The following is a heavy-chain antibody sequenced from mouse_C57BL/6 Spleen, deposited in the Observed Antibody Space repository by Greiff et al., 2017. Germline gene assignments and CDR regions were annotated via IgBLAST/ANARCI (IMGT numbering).Heavy chain of an antibody. J-gene: IGHJ3*01. Sequence: QVQLKQPGAELVRPGSSVKLSCKASGYTFTRYWMHWVKQRPGQGLEWIGMIHPNSGSTNYNEKFKSKATLTVDKSSSTAYMQLSSLTSEDSAVYYCANGGTGVATDAYWGQGTLVTVSA. CDR1: GYTFTRYW. V-gene: IGHV1-64*01. CDR3: ANGGTGVATDAY. CDR2: IHPNSGST. D-gene: IGHD1-1*01.